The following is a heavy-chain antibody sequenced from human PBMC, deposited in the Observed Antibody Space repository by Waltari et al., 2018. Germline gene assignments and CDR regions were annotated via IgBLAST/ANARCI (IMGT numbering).Heavy chain of an antibody. J-gene: IGHJ4*02. CDR1: GPPITPSY. V-gene: IGHV4-59*13. CDR2: IFHTGST. CDR3: VREVGPWEHDY. Sequence: HVQLRESGPGLLRPSETLSLTCTFPGPPITPSYWSGIRQSPGKGLAWIGYIFHTGSTKYNPSLERRVTISADTSTNQYSLKLRSMTAADSAVYYCVREVGPWEHDYWGQGTLVTVSS. D-gene: IGHD1-26*01.